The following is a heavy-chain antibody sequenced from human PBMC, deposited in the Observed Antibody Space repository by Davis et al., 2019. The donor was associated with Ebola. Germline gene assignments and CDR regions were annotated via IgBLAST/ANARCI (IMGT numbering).Heavy chain of an antibody. V-gene: IGHV3-30-3*02. CDR1: GFTFSSYA. CDR2: ISYDGSNK. CDR3: AKTGSYWGNWFDP. J-gene: IGHJ5*02. D-gene: IGHD1-26*01. Sequence: PGGSLRLSCAASGFTFSSYAMHWVRQAPGKGLEWVAVISYDGSNKYYADSVKGRFTISRDNSKNTLYLQMNSLRAEDTAVYYCAKTGSYWGNWFDPWGQGTLVTVSS.